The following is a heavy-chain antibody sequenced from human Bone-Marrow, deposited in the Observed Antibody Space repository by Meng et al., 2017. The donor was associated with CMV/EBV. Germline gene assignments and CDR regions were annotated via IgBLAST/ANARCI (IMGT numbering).Heavy chain of an antibody. J-gene: IGHJ6*01. D-gene: IGHD3-3*01. CDR3: AKSSYDGDFWSGYYYYYYGMDV. Sequence: GGSLRLSCAASGFTFSSYAMSWVRQAPGKGLEWVSVIYSGGSSTYYADSVKGRFTISRDNSKNTLYLQMNSLRAEDTAVYYCAKSSYDGDFWSGYYYYYYGMDVWGQGTTVT. V-gene: IGHV3-23*03. CDR2: IYSGGSST. CDR1: GFTFSSYA.